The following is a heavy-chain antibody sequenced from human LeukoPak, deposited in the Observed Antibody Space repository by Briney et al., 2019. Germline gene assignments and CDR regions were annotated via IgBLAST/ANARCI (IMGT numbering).Heavy chain of an antibody. J-gene: IGHJ3*02. CDR2: IKQDGSEK. CDR1: GFTFSSYW. D-gene: IGHD5-24*01. Sequence: AGGSLRLSCAASGFTFSSYWMSWVRQAPGKGLEWVANIKQDGSEKYYVDSVKGRFTISRDNAKNSLYLQMNSLRAEDTAVYYCARDGYNQGYNAFDIWGQGTMVTVSS. V-gene: IGHV3-7*01. CDR3: ARDGYNQGYNAFDI.